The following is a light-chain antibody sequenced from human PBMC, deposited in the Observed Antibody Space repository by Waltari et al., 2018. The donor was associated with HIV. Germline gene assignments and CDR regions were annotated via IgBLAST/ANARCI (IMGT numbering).Light chain of an antibody. J-gene: IGKJ1*01. CDR2: GAS. CDR1: QSVSSN. CDR3: QQYNNWPPWT. Sequence: ERVMTQSPAPLSVSPGDTATLSCRASQSVSSNLAWYQHKPGQGPRLLIYGASTRATGIPGRFSGSGSGTDFTLIISSLQSEDSGVYYCQQYNNWPPWTFGQGTKVEIK. V-gene: IGKV3-15*01.